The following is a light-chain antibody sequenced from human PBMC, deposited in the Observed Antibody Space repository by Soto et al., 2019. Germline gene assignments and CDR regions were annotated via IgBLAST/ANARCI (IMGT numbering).Light chain of an antibody. V-gene: IGKV1-13*02. CDR3: QQTYKNSWT. Sequence: AIQLTQSPSSLSASVGDRVTITCRASQGISSALAWYQQKPGKAPKLLIYDASSLESGVPSRFIGSGYATDFSLTISSLQPEDFATYYCQQTYKNSWTFGPGTKVDIK. CDR1: QGISSA. J-gene: IGKJ3*01. CDR2: DAS.